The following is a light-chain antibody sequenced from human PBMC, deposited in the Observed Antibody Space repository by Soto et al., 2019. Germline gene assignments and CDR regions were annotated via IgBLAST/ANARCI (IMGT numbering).Light chain of an antibody. CDR2: WAS. CDR3: QQYYSTTLIT. J-gene: IGKJ5*01. CDR1: QSVLYSSNNKNY. Sequence: DLVLTRSPDSLAVSLGASSTINCKSSQSVLYSSNNKNYLAWYQQKPGQPPKLLIYWASTRESGVPDRFSGSGSGTDFTLTISSLQAEDVAVYYCQQYYSTTLITFGQGTRLENK. V-gene: IGKV4-1*01.